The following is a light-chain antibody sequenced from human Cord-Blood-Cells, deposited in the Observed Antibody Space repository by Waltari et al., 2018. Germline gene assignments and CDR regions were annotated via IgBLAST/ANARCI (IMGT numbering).Light chain of an antibody. CDR1: QSISSW. Sequence: DIQMTQSPSTLSASVGDRVTITCRASQSISSWLAWYQQKPGKAPKLLIYKASSLESGVPSRFSGSGSGTEFTLTISSLQPDDFVTYYCQQYNSYSRTFGQGTKLEIK. J-gene: IGKJ2*01. CDR2: KAS. CDR3: QQYNSYSRT. V-gene: IGKV1-5*03.